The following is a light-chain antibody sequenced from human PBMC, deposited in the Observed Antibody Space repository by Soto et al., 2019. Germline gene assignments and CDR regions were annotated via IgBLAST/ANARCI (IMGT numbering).Light chain of an antibody. J-gene: IGLJ1*01. V-gene: IGLV2-11*01. Sequence: QSGLTQPRSVSGSPGQSVTISCTGTSSDVGGYNYVSWYQQHPGKAPKLMIYDVSKRPSGVPDRFSGSKSGNTASLTISGLQAEDEADYYCCSYAGSYTWVFGNGTKVTVL. CDR2: DVS. CDR1: SSDVGGYNY. CDR3: CSYAGSYTWV.